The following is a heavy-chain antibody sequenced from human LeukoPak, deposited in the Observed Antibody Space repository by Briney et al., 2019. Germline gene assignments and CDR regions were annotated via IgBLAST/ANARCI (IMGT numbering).Heavy chain of an antibody. D-gene: IGHD6-13*01. CDR1: GGTFSSYA. Sequence: SVEVSCKASGGTFSSYAISWVLQAPGQGLEWMGRIIPIFGTANYAQKFQGRVTITTDESTSTAYMELSSLRSEDTAVYYCARDYFEPRVQQLVNYFDYWGQGTLVTVSS. CDR3: ARDYFEPRVQQLVNYFDY. CDR2: IIPIFGTA. J-gene: IGHJ4*02. V-gene: IGHV1-69*05.